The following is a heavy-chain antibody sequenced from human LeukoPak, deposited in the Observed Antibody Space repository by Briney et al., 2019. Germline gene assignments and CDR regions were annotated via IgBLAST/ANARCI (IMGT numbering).Heavy chain of an antibody. CDR1: GGSISYYY. CDR2: IYYSGTT. CDR3: AREDPQTTVPEGMDV. V-gene: IGHV4-59*01. D-gene: IGHD4-17*01. J-gene: IGHJ6*02. Sequence: SEALSLTCTVSGGSISYYYWSWIRQSPGKGPEWIGYIYYSGTTNYNPSLKSRVTISVDTSKNQFSLQLRSVTAADTAVYYCAREDPQTTVPEGMDVWGQGTTVTVSS.